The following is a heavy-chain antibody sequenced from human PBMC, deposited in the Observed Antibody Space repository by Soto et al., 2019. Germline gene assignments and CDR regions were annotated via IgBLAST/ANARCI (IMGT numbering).Heavy chain of an antibody. CDR1: GGSISSGDYY. CDR3: ASWKGYGDYGEAENWFDP. D-gene: IGHD4-17*01. J-gene: IGHJ5*02. Sequence: SETLSLTCTVSGGSISSGDYYWCWIRQPPGKGLEWIGYIYYSGSTYYNPSLKSRVTISVDTSKNQFSLKLSSVTAADTAVYYCASWKGYGDYGEAENWFDPWGQGTLVTVSS. CDR2: IYYSGST. V-gene: IGHV4-30-4*01.